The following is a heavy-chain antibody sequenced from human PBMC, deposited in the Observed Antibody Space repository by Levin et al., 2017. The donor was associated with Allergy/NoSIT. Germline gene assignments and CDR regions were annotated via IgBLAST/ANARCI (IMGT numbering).Heavy chain of an antibody. CDR1: GGSISSYY. CDR3: ASLDSSGYSY. D-gene: IGHD3-22*01. V-gene: IGHV4-59*01. Sequence: PSETLSLTCTVSGGSISSYYWSWIRQPPGKGLEWIGYIYYSGSTNYNPSLKSRVTISVDTSKNQFSLKLSSVTAADTAVYYCASLDSSGYSYWGQGTLVTVSS. J-gene: IGHJ4*02. CDR2: IYYSGST.